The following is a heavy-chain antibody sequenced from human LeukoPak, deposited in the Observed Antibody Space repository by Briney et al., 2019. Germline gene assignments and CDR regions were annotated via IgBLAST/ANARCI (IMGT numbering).Heavy chain of an antibody. CDR2: IYTSGST. Sequence: SETLSLTCTVSGDSLSSFHWSWIRQPAGKGLEWIGRIYTSGSTNYNPSLKSRVTMSVDTSKNQFSLKLSSVTAADTAVYYCASDSSGSNRYFDYWGQGTLVTVSS. CDR3: ASDSSGSNRYFDY. D-gene: IGHD6-19*01. V-gene: IGHV4-4*07. CDR1: GDSLSSFH. J-gene: IGHJ4*02.